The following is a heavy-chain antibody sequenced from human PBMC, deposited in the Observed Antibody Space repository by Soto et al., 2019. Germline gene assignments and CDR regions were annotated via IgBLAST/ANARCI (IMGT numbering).Heavy chain of an antibody. J-gene: IGHJ4*02. D-gene: IGHD6-19*01. CDR1: GYTFTSYA. Sequence: ASVKVSCKASGYTFTSYAMHWVRQAPGQRLEWMGWINAGNGNTKYSQKFQGRVTITRDTSASTAYMELSSLRSEDTAVYYCARSPGYSSGWYAPFDYWGQGTLVTVS. CDR2: INAGNGNT. V-gene: IGHV1-3*01. CDR3: ARSPGYSSGWYAPFDY.